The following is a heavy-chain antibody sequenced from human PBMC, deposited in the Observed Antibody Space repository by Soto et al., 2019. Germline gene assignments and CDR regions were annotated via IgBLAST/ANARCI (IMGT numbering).Heavy chain of an antibody. J-gene: IGHJ4*02. CDR1: GYTFTSYA. CDR3: ARDLGSWPDY. D-gene: IGHD6-13*01. CDR2: INAGNGNT. V-gene: IGHV1-3*01. Sequence: QVQLVQSGAEVKKPGASVKVSCKTSGYTFTSYAMHWVRQAPGQRLEWMGWINAGNGNTKYSQTFQGRVTITIDTSASTAYMELSRLRSDDTAIYYCARDLGSWPDYWGQGTLVTVSS.